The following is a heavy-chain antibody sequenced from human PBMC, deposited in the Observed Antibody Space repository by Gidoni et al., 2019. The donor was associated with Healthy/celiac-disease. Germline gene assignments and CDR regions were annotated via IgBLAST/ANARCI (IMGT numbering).Heavy chain of an antibody. CDR2: ISWNSGSI. CDR1: GFTFDDYA. D-gene: IGHD6-6*01. V-gene: IGHV3-9*01. J-gene: IGHJ4*02. Sequence: EVQLVESGGGLVQPGRSLRLSCAAFGFTFDDYAIRWVRQASGKGLEWVSGISWNSGSIGYADSVKGRFTISRDNAKNSLYLQMNSLRAEDTALYYCAKDTGYSSSSSAVYWGQGTLVTVSS. CDR3: AKDTGYSSSSSAVY.